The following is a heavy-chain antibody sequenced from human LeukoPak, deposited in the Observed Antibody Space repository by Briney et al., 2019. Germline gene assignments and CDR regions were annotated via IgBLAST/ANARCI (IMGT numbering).Heavy chain of an antibody. V-gene: IGHV3-21*01. CDR3: ARDTYYYDTSGYYSNDL. Sequence: GASPSLSSAASGFTFSGYSMSWFRQDPRKGLVWVASMNSGTIYYADSVKGRFTITRDNAKNSLYLQMNSLRAEDTAVYFCARDTYYYDTSGYYSNDLWGQGTLVTVSS. J-gene: IGHJ5*02. D-gene: IGHD3-22*01. CDR2: MNSGTI. CDR1: GFTFSGYS.